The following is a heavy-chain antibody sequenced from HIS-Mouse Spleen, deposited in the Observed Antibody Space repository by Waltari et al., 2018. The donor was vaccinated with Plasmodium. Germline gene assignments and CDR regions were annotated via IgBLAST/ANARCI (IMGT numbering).Heavy chain of an antibody. J-gene: IGHJ2*01. CDR1: VFSLSRYW. Sequence: EVQLVVSGVGLLQPGGSLRLSCGASVFSLSRYWMSWVRQAPGKGLGWVANIKQDGSEKYYVDSVKGRFTISRDNAKNSLYLQMNSLRAEDTAVYYCASSWYWYFDLWGRGTLVTVSS. D-gene: IGHD6-13*01. CDR3: ASSWYWYFDL. CDR2: IKQDGSEK. V-gene: IGHV3-7*01.